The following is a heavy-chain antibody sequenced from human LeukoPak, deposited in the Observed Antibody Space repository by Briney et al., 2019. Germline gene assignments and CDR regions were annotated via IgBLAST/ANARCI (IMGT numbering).Heavy chain of an antibody. J-gene: IGHJ4*02. CDR1: VYSFTSYG. Sequence: ASVKVSCKASVYSFTSYGISWVRQAPGQGLDWMGWISAYNGNTNYAQKLQGRVTMTTDTSTSTAYMELRSLRSDDTAVYYCARDRTPGWYDYWGQGTLITVSS. CDR3: ARDRTPGWYDY. D-gene: IGHD6-19*01. V-gene: IGHV1-18*01. CDR2: ISAYNGNT.